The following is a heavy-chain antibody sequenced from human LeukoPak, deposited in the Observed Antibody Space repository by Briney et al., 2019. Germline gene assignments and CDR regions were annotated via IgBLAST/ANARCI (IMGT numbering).Heavy chain of an antibody. CDR3: ARDPSNSGYDYLYYFDY. V-gene: IGHV1-2*02. CDR2: INPNSGGT. CDR1: GYTFTGYY. D-gene: IGHD5-12*01. J-gene: IGHJ4*02. Sequence: GASVKVSCKASGYTFTGYYMHWVRQAPGQGLEWMGWINPNSGGTNYAQKFQGRVTMTRDMSISTAYMELSRLRSDDTAVYCCARDPSNSGYDYLYYFDYWGQGTLVTVSS.